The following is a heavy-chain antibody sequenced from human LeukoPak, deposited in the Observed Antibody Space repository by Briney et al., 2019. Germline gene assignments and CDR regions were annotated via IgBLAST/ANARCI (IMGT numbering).Heavy chain of an antibody. D-gene: IGHD4-17*01. Sequence: SVKVSRKPSLGTFSSYTISWVRQAPGQGLEWMGRIIPILGIANYAQKFQGRVTITADKSTSTAYMELSSLRSEDTAVYYCAREGPYPSDYGDYVWFDPWGQGTLVTVSS. CDR2: IIPILGIA. CDR3: AREGPYPSDYGDYVWFDP. CDR1: LGTFSSYT. J-gene: IGHJ5*02. V-gene: IGHV1-69*04.